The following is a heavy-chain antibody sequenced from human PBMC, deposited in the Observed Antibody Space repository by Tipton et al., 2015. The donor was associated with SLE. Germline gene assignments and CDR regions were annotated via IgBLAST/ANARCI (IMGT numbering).Heavy chain of an antibody. J-gene: IGHJ5*02. CDR1: GDSIGTGGHY. CDR3: ARAGGTGTNWFDP. CDR2: IYYSGTT. V-gene: IGHV4-31*03. D-gene: IGHD1-7*01. Sequence: TLSLTCSVSGDSIGTGGHYWSWVRQHPGKGLEWIGYIYYSGTTFYNPSLKSRLTISVDTSKNQFSLKLSSVTAADTAVYYCARAGGTGTNWFDPWGQGTLVTVSS.